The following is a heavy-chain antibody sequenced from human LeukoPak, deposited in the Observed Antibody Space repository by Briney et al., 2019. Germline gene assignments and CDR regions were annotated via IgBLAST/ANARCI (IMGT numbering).Heavy chain of an antibody. CDR2: INPSGGST. CDR3: ARGADQEFDF. V-gene: IGHV1-46*01. J-gene: IGHJ4*02. Sequence: ASVKVSCKTSGYSFISYYIHWVRQAPGQGLEWMGIINPSGGSTSYPQKFQGRVTMTRDTSTSTAYMELSSLRSEDTAVYFCARGADQEFDFWGQGTLVTVSS. CDR1: GYSFISYY.